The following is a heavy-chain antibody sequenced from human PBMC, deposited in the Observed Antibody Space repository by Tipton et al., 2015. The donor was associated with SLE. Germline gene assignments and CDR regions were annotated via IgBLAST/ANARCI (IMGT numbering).Heavy chain of an antibody. CDR2: IYDSGST. J-gene: IGHJ4*02. CDR1: GGSISGHY. CDR3: ARGSSRHFFDY. V-gene: IGHV4-59*11. Sequence: TLSLTCTVSGGSISGHYRSWIRQPPGKGLEWIGYIYDSGSTSYNPSLKSRVTISEDTSKQQFSLKLSSVTAADTAVYFCARGSSRHFFDYWGQGTLVTVSS.